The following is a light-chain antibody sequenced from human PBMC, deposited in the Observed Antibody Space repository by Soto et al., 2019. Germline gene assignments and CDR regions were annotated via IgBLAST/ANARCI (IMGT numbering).Light chain of an antibody. CDR2: GAS. J-gene: IGKJ2*01. CDR1: QSVSSN. CDR3: QQYNDWPPYT. V-gene: IGKV3-15*01. Sequence: EIVMTQFPATLSVSPGERATLSCRASQSVSSNLAWYQQKPGQAPRLLIFGASTRATGIPARFSGSGSGTEVTLTISSLQSEDFAVYYCQQYNDWPPYTFGQGTKLEI.